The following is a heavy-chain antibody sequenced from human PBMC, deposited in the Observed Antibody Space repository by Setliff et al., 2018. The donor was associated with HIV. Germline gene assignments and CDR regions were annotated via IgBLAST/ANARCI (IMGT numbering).Heavy chain of an antibody. J-gene: IGHJ4*02. Sequence: GGSLRLSCAASGFTFSSAWMSWVRQAPGKGLEWVGRIKTKNEGAATYYAAPVKGRFTISRDDSKNTMYLQMNSLQTEDTAVYYCARGSANPYYQLTDYWGQGTLVTVSS. CDR2: IKTKNEGAAT. D-gene: IGHD3-10*01. CDR3: ARGSANPYYQLTDY. CDR1: GFTFSSAW. V-gene: IGHV3-15*05.